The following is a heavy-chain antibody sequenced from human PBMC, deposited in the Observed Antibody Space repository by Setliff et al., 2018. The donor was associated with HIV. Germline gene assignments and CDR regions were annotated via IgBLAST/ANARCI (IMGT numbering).Heavy chain of an antibody. CDR1: GDSISSGSYY. D-gene: IGHD3-16*01. CDR3: AKRTFGSGRFDP. J-gene: IGHJ5*02. CDR2: IHTTGNT. Sequence: SETLSLTCSVSGDSISSGSYYWSWIRLPAGKGLEWIGQIHTTGNTNYNPSLKSRVTISIDTSKNQFSLKLNSVTATDTAVYYCAKRTFGSGRFDPWGQGTLVTVSS. V-gene: IGHV4-61*09.